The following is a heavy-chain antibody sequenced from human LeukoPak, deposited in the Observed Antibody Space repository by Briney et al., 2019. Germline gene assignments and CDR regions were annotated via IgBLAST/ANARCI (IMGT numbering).Heavy chain of an antibody. Sequence: GGSLRLSCTVSGFTFGDYAMSWIRQAPGKGLEWVGFIRSKAYGETADYAASVKGRFTIPRDDSKAIAYLQMNSLKTEDTAVYHCTRDRGAYNLYDYWGQGTLVTVSS. J-gene: IGHJ4*02. V-gene: IGHV3-49*03. D-gene: IGHD1-1*01. CDR1: GFTFGDYA. CDR2: IRSKAYGETA. CDR3: TRDRGAYNLYDY.